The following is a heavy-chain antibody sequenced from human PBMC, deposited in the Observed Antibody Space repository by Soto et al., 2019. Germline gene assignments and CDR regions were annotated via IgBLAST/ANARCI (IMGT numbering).Heavy chain of an antibody. V-gene: IGHV3-11*06. D-gene: IGHD2-15*01. CDR1: GFTFSDYY. J-gene: IGHJ5*02. CDR3: VRGGGGGLFDP. Sequence: QVQLVESGGGLVTPGGSLRLSCASSGFTFSDYYMSWIRQAPGKGLEWLSYISPGSRYPAYADSVKGRFTISRDNARRSLSLLMNSLTVDDTAIYYCVRGGGGGLFDPWGQGSMVTVSS. CDR2: ISPGSRYP.